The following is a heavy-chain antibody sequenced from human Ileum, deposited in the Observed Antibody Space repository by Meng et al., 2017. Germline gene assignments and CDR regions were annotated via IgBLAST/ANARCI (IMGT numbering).Heavy chain of an antibody. V-gene: IGHV5-51*01. CDR2: IFPADFST. CDR1: GYSFTSYW. D-gene: IGHD6-19*01. J-gene: IGHJ4*02. CDR3: ARRQTFSSGWDY. Sequence: GESLKISCKGSGYSFTSYWIGWVRQMPGKGLEWMGIIFPADFSTRYSPSFQGQVTISVDRSINTAYLQWDTLQASDTAMYYCARRQTFSSGWDYWGQGSLVTVSS.